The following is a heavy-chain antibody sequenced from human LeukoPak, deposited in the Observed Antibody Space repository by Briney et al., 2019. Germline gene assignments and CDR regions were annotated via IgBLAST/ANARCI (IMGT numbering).Heavy chain of an antibody. CDR3: ARRRDGYNYYYFDY. Sequence: ASVKVSCKASGGTFSSYAISWVRQAPGQGLEWMGGIIPIFGTANYAQKFQGRVTITADESTSTAYMELSSLRSEDTAVYYCARRRDGYNYYYFDYWGQGTLVTVSS. J-gene: IGHJ4*02. CDR1: GGTFSSYA. V-gene: IGHV1-69*13. D-gene: IGHD5-24*01. CDR2: IIPIFGTA.